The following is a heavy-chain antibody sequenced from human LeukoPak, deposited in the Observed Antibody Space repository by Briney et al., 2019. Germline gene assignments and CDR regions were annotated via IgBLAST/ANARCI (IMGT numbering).Heavy chain of an antibody. CDR1: GFTFSSYS. V-gene: IGHV3-21*01. D-gene: IGHD4-17*01. CDR2: ISSSSSYI. CDR3: ARAAVTKGFDY. Sequence: RGSLRLSCAASGFTFSSYSMNWVRQAPGKGLEWVSSISSSSSYIYYADSVKGRFTISRDNAKNSLYLQMNSLRAEDTAVYYCARAAVTKGFDYWGQGTLVTVSS. J-gene: IGHJ4*02.